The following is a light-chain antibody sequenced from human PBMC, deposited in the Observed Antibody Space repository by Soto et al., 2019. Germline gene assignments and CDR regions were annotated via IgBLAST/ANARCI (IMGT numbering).Light chain of an antibody. CDR3: QQDDRSPPYT. J-gene: IGKJ2*01. CDR1: QSINNNY. CDR2: GAS. V-gene: IGKV3-20*01. Sequence: ETVLTQSPGTLSLSPGERATLSCRASQSINNNYLAWSQQKPGRAPRLLIYGASNRATGIPDRFSGSGSVTDFTLTISRLEPEDFAVYYCQQDDRSPPYTFGQGTKLEIK.